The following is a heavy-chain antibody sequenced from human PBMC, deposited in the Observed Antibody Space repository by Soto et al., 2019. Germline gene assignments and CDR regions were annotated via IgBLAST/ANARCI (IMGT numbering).Heavy chain of an antibody. J-gene: IGHJ6*02. CDR3: ARGRYIVVVPATNYYYYGMDV. V-gene: IGHV6-1*01. CDR1: GDSVSSNSAA. Sequence: SQTLSLTCAISGDSVSSNSAAWNWIRQSPSRGLEWLGRTYYRSKWYNDYAVSVKSRMTINPDTSKNQFSLQLNSVTPEDTAVYYCARGRYIVVVPATNYYYYGMDVWGQGTTVTVSS. D-gene: IGHD2-2*01. CDR2: TYYRSKWYN.